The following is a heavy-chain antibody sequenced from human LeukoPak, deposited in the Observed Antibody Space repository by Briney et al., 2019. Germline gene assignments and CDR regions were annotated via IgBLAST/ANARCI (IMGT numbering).Heavy chain of an antibody. J-gene: IGHJ4*02. CDR3: ARAPYYYDSSGYYPY. Sequence: ASVKVSCKASGYTFTSYYMHWVRQAPGQGLEWMGGIIPIFGTANYAQKFQGRVTITADESTSTAYMELSSLRSEDTAVYYCARAPYYYDSSGYYPYWGQGTLVTVSS. CDR1: GYTFTSYY. CDR2: IIPIFGTA. D-gene: IGHD3-22*01. V-gene: IGHV1-69*13.